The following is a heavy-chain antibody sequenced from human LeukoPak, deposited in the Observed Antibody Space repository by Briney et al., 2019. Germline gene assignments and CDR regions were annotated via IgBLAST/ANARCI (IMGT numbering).Heavy chain of an antibody. V-gene: IGHV3-21*01. Sequence: NPGGSLRLSCAASGFTFSSYSMNWLRQAPGKGLEWVSSISSSSSYIYYADSVKGRFTISRDNAKNSLYLQMNSLRAEDTAVYYCARGGIAAAGAYFDYWGQGTLVTVSS. D-gene: IGHD6-13*01. J-gene: IGHJ4*02. CDR3: ARGGIAAAGAYFDY. CDR2: ISSSSSYI. CDR1: GFTFSSYS.